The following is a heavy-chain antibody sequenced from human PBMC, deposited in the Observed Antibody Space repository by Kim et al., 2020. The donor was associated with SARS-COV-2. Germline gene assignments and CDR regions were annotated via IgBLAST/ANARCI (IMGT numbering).Heavy chain of an antibody. D-gene: IGHD6-13*01. CDR3: ARDGGGSSWDAGYYYYGMDV. J-gene: IGHJ6*02. V-gene: IGHV3-21*01. CDR1: GFTFSGYS. CDR2: ISSSSSYI. Sequence: GGSLRLSCAASGFTFSGYSMNWVRQAPGKGLEWVSSISSSSSYIYYADSVKGRFTISRDNAKNSLYLQMNSLRAEDTAVYYCARDGGGSSWDAGYYYYGMDVWGQGTTVTVSS.